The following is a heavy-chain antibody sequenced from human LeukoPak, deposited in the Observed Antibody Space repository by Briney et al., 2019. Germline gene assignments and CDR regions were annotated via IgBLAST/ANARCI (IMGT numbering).Heavy chain of an antibody. CDR1: GYTFTSYD. CDR2: MSPNSDNT. D-gene: IGHD4-23*01. CDR3: ARDYGGSSGWFDP. Sequence: ASVTVSCTASGYTFTSYDINWVRQATGQGLEWMGWMSPNSDNTGYAQKFQGRVTFTRDTSISTAYMELRSLTSEDTAVYYCARDYGGSSGWFDPWGQGTPVTVSS. J-gene: IGHJ5*02. V-gene: IGHV1-8*01.